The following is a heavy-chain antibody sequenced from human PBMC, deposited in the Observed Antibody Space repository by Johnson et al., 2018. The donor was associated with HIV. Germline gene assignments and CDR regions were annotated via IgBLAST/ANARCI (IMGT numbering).Heavy chain of an antibody. CDR1: GFTFSSYA. CDR2: ISYDGSNK. CDR3: ARDSGELPTQGGAFDI. Sequence: QVQLVESGGGVVQPGRSLRLSCAASGFTFSSYAMHWVRQAPGKGLEWVAVISYDGSNKYYADSVKGRFTISRDNSKNTLYLQMNSLRAEDTAVYYCARDSGELPTQGGAFDIWGQGTMVTVSS. J-gene: IGHJ3*02. D-gene: IGHD1-26*01. V-gene: IGHV3-30*04.